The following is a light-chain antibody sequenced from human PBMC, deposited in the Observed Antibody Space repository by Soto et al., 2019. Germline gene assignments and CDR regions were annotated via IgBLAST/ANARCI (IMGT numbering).Light chain of an antibody. J-gene: IGKJ3*01. CDR1: QSVSSSY. CDR2: GTF. Sequence: EIVLTQSPGTLSLSPGERATLSCRASQSVSSSYLAWFQQIPGQAPRLLIHGTFSRAPGIPDRFSGSGSGTDFTLTISRMEPEDFAVYYCQHYGSSPFTFGPGTKVDIK. V-gene: IGKV3-20*01. CDR3: QHYGSSPFT.